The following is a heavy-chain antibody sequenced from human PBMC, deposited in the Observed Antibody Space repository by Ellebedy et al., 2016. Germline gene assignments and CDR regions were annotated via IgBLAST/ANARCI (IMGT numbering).Heavy chain of an antibody. Sequence: GESLKISCAASGFTFSSYGMHWVRQAPGKGLEWVAVIPFDGSNKYYADSVKDRFTISRDNSKNTLYLQMNSLRAEDTAVYYCAKDGGLGRWLLGWYFDLWGRGTLVTVSS. V-gene: IGHV3-30*18. CDR1: GFTFSSYG. D-gene: IGHD5-24*01. CDR3: AKDGGLGRWLLGWYFDL. J-gene: IGHJ2*01. CDR2: IPFDGSNK.